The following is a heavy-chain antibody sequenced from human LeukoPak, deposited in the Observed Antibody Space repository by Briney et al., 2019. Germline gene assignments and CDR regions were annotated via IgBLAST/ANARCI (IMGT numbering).Heavy chain of an antibody. CDR1: GFTFDDYG. Sequence: GXXLRLSCAASGFTFDDYGMSWVRQAPGKGLEWVSGINWNGDSTVYADSVKGRFTIARDNAKNSLYLQMNSLRAEDTALYYCARDDCSGGSCLTTPYFDYWGQGTLVTVSS. CDR2: INWNGDST. J-gene: IGHJ4*02. D-gene: IGHD2-15*01. V-gene: IGHV3-20*04. CDR3: ARDDCSGGSCLTTPYFDY.